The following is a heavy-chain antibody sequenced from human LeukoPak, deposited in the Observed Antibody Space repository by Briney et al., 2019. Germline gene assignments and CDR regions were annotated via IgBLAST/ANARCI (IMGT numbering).Heavy chain of an antibody. CDR2: INAGNGNT. Sequence: ASVKVSCKASGCTFTSYAMHWVRQAPGQRLEWMGWINAGNGNTKYSQKFQGRVTITRDTSASTAYMELSSLRSEDTAVYYCARDFWPGSYGRYLFDYWGQGTLVTVSS. D-gene: IGHD5-18*01. V-gene: IGHV1-3*01. CDR3: ARDFWPGSYGRYLFDY. CDR1: GCTFTSYA. J-gene: IGHJ4*02.